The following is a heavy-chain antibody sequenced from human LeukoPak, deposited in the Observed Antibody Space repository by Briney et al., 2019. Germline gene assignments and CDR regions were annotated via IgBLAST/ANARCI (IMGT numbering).Heavy chain of an antibody. J-gene: IGHJ4*02. CDR1: GFTFDDYA. CDR3: ANQAYSQFDY. Sequence: GGSLRLSCAASGFTFDDYAMHWVRQAPGKGLEWVSGISWNSGSIGYADSVKGRFAISRDNAKRSLYLQMNSLRAEDTAVYYCANQAYSQFDYWGQGTLVTVSS. D-gene: IGHD4-11*01. V-gene: IGHV3-9*01. CDR2: ISWNSGSI.